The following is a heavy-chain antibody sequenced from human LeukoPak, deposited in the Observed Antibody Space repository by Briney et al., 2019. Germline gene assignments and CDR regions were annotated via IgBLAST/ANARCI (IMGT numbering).Heavy chain of an antibody. D-gene: IGHD6-13*01. CDR1: GFTFSSYS. CDR2: ISSSSSYI. V-gene: IGHV3-21*01. J-gene: IGHJ4*02. CDR3: AKDRYSSSWYMGFDY. Sequence: PGGSLRLSCAASGFTFSSYSMNWVRQAPGKGLEWVSSISSSSSYIYYADSVKGRFTISSDNSKNTLYLQMNSLRAEDTAVYYCAKDRYSSSWYMGFDYWGQGTLVTVSS.